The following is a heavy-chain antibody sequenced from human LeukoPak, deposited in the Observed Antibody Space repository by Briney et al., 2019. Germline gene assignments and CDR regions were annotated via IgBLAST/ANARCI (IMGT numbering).Heavy chain of an antibody. V-gene: IGHV3-23*01. J-gene: IGHJ4*02. D-gene: IGHD3-22*01. CDR3: AKPHSYDSSGYYYRGADY. CDR1: GFTFSSYA. CDR2: ISGSGGGT. Sequence: GGSLTLSCAASGFTFSSYAMSWVRQAPGKGLEWVSAISGSGGGTYYADSVKGRFTISRDNSKNTLYLQMNSLRAEDTAVYYCAKPHSYDSSGYYYRGADYWGQGTLVTVSS.